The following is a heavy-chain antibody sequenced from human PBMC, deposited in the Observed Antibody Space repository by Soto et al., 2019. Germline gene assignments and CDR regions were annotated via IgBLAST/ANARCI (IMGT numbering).Heavy chain of an antibody. CDR3: ARDLWGYCGADCYPLDV. Sequence: SETLSVTCPVSGGSISRYDWSWIRQTPGKGLEWIGYMYNTGSTIYNPSLKSRVTISVDTSKNQFSLKLNSVTAADTAVYYCARDLWGYCGADCYPLDVWGQGTTVTVSS. CDR2: MYNTGST. CDR1: GGSISRYD. V-gene: IGHV4-59*01. J-gene: IGHJ6*02. D-gene: IGHD2-21*02.